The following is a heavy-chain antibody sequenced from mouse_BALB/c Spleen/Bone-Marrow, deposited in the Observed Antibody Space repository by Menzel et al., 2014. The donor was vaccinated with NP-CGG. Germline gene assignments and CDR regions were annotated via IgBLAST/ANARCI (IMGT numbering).Heavy chain of an antibody. D-gene: IGHD2-4*01. CDR3: ASVYDYGRGYAMDY. Sequence: QVQLKESGAEVMRPGSSVNISCKASGYAFXNYGMNWVKQRPGQGLEWIGQIYPGDGDTNYNGKFKGRVTLTADKSSSTAYMQLSSLTSEDSAVYFCASVYDYGRGYAMDYWGQGTSVTVSS. V-gene: IGHV1-80*01. J-gene: IGHJ4*01. CDR2: IYPGDGDT. CDR1: GYAFXNYG.